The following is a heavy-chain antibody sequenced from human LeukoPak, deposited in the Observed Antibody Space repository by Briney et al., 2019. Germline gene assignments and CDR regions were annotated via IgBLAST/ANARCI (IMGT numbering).Heavy chain of an antibody. V-gene: IGHV3-33*01. CDR2: IWYDGSNK. Sequence: GGSLRLSCAASGFTFGSYDMHWVRQAPGKGLEWVAVIWYDGSNKYYADSVKGRFTISRDISKNTLYLQMISMRAEDTAVYYCARHKDWSFDYWGQGTLVTVSS. D-gene: IGHD3/OR15-3a*01. CDR1: GFTFGSYD. CDR3: ARHKDWSFDY. J-gene: IGHJ4*02.